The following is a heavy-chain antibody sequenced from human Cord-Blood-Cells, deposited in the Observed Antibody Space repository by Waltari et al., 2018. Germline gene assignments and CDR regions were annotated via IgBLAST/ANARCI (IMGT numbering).Heavy chain of an antibody. CDR3: ARQVATIRDAFDI. Sequence: QLQLQESGPGLVKPSETLSLTCTVSGCSLRSRSYYWGRIRQPPGKGLEWIGSIYYSGSTYYNPSLKSRVTISVDTSKSQFSLKLSSVTAADTAVYYCARQVATIRDAFDIWGQGTMVTVSS. D-gene: IGHD5-12*01. J-gene: IGHJ3*02. CDR2: IYYSGST. V-gene: IGHV4-39*01. CDR1: GCSLRSRSYY.